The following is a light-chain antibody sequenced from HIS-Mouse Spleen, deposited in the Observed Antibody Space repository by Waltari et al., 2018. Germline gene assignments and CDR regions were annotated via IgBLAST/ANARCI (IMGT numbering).Light chain of an antibody. CDR1: QSVSSN. Sequence: EIVMTQSPATLSVSPGERATLSCRASQSVSSNLAWYQQKPGQAPRLLIYGASTRATGIPARFSGSGSGTEFTLTISSMQSEDFAVYYCQQYNSYPPTFGQGTKVEIK. J-gene: IGKJ1*01. CDR3: QQYNSYPPT. V-gene: IGKV3-15*01. CDR2: GAS.